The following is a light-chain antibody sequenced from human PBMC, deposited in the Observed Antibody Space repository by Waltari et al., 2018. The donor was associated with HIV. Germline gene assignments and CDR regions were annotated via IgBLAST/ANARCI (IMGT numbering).Light chain of an antibody. V-gene: IGLV2-14*01. CDR2: GVY. CDR3: CSYTAIHTLI. Sequence: QSALTQPASVSGSPGQSITISCAGTTSDIGIFASVLWYQQHPGRAPQLMIFGVYSRPSGVSSRFSGSKSGNTASLTISGLQAEDEANYYCCSYTAIHTLIFGGGTKLTVL. CDR1: TSDIGIFAS. J-gene: IGLJ2*01.